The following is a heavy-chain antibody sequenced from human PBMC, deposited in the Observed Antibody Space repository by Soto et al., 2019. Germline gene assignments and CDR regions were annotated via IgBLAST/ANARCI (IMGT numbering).Heavy chain of an antibody. CDR1: GFTFSSYA. Sequence: PGGSLRLSCVASGFTFSSYAMSWVRQVPGKGLEWVSTISDAAGSAYYADSVKGRFTISRDNSKKTLYLRMNSLRAEDSAVYYCARPYGGKIGDAPDLWGPGTMVTV. CDR3: ARPYGGKIGDAPDL. CDR2: ISDAAGSA. D-gene: IGHD4-17*01. J-gene: IGHJ3*01. V-gene: IGHV3-23*01.